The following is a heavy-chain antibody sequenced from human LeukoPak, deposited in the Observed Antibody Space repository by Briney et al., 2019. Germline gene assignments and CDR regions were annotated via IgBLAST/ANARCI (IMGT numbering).Heavy chain of an antibody. CDR2: IYYSGST. CDR3: ARAPYFDWLLYPSPFFDY. J-gene: IGHJ4*02. CDR1: GGSISGYY. D-gene: IGHD3-9*01. Sequence: SETLSLTCTVSGGSISGYYWSWIRQPPGKGLEWIGYIYYSGSTNYNPSLKSRVTISVDTSKKQFSLNLSSVTAADTAVYYCARAPYFDWLLYPSPFFDYWGQGTLVTVSS. V-gene: IGHV4-59*01.